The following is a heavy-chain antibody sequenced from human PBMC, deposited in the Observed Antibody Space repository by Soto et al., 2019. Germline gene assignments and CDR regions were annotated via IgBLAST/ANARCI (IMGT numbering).Heavy chain of an antibody. V-gene: IGHV3-7*01. CDR3: ARASSVGVVVPAAIPSYYYNYGMDV. J-gene: IGHJ6*02. D-gene: IGHD2-2*02. Sequence: GGSLRLSCAASGFTFSSYWMSWVRQAPGKGLEWVANIKQDGSEKYYVDSVKGRFTISRDNAKNSLYLQMNSLRAEDTAVYYCARASSVGVVVPAAIPSYYYNYGMDVWGQGTTVTVSS. CDR2: IKQDGSEK. CDR1: GFTFSSYW.